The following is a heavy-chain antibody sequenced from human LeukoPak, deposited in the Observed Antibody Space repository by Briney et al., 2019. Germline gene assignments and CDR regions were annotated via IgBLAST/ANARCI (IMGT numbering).Heavy chain of an antibody. D-gene: IGHD3-22*01. CDR1: GGTFSSYA. CDR3: AITGKFPNYYDSSGYYYYFDY. V-gene: IGHV1-69*04. Sequence: SVKVSCKASGGTFSSYAISWVRQAPGQGLEWMGRIIPILVIANYAQKFQGRVTITADKSTSTAYMELSSLRSEDTAVYYCAITGKFPNYYDSSGYYYYFDYWGQGTLVTVSS. J-gene: IGHJ4*02. CDR2: IIPILVIA.